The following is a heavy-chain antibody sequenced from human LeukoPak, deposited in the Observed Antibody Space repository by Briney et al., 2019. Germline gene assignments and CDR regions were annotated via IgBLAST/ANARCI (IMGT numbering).Heavy chain of an antibody. D-gene: IGHD1-14*01. Sequence: GGSLRLSCAASGFTFSSSDMHWVRQATGKGLEWVSAIGTVGDTYYAASVKGRFTISRENAKNSLYLQMNSLRDGDTAVYYCARVRTLDYWGQGTLVTVSS. V-gene: IGHV3-13*01. J-gene: IGHJ4*02. CDR1: GFTFSSSD. CDR3: ARVRTLDY. CDR2: IGTVGDT.